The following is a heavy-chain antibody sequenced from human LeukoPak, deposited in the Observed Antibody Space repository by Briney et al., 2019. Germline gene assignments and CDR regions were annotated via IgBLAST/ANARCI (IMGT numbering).Heavy chain of an antibody. D-gene: IGHD5-18*01. J-gene: IGHJ4*02. Sequence: WETLPLTCSVSGGSISSHYWCWIRQPPGKGLEWIGYIHDSGSTNYNPSLKSRITISVDTSRNQFSLKLSSVTAADTAVYYCARLFRGYSYVDYWGQGTLVTVSS. CDR1: GGSISSHY. V-gene: IGHV4-59*08. CDR3: ARLFRGYSYVDY. CDR2: IHDSGST.